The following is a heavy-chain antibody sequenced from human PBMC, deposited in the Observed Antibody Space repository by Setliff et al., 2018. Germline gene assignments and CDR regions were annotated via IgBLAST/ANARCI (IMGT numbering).Heavy chain of an antibody. D-gene: IGHD3-22*01. Sequence: PSETLSLTCTVSGASISSYYWSWIRQPPGKRLEWIGYIYYGGTTNYNPSLKSRVSISLDTSKSQFSLRLSSLTAADTAVYYCARHRRDSSGNYFVGLYYFDYWGQGTPVTVSS. CDR3: ARHRRDSSGNYFVGLYYFDY. J-gene: IGHJ4*02. V-gene: IGHV4-59*08. CDR1: GASISSYY. CDR2: IYYGGTT.